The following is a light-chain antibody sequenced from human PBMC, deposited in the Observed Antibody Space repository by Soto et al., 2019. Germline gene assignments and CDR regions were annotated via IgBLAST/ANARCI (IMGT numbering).Light chain of an antibody. Sequence: EFGLTQSPGTLSLSPGERDTLSCRAIQTDRNNYLAWYQQKPGQAPRLLIYDASSRATGIPDRFSGGGSGTDFTIPISRLEPEDFAVYYWQKFSRHPLTFGGGTNLEIQ. CDR2: DAS. J-gene: IGKJ4*01. CDR1: QTDRNNY. V-gene: IGKV3-20*01. CDR3: QKFSRHPLT.